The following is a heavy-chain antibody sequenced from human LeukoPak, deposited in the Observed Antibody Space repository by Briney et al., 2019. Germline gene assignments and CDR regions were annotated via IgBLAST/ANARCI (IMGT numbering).Heavy chain of an antibody. V-gene: IGHV4-39*07. CDR1: GGSISSSTYY. CDR3: ARGVTGGWYGDFQH. Sequence: SETLSLTCNVSGGSISSSTYYWGWIRQPPGKGLEWIGSIYNSGSTYYNPSLKSRVTIAVDTSKNQFSLKLSSVTAADTAVYYCARGVTGGWYGDFQHWGQGTLVTVSS. D-gene: IGHD6-19*01. CDR2: IYNSGST. J-gene: IGHJ1*01.